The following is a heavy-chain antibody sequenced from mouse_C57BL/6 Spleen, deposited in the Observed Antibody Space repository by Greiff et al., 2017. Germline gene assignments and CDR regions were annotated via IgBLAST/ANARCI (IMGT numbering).Heavy chain of an antibody. CDR2: IDPSDSYT. J-gene: IGHJ4*01. CDR1: GYTFTSYW. Sequence: QVQLQQPGAELVMPGASVKLSCKASGYTFTSYWMHWVKQRPGQGLEWIGEIDPSDSYTNYNQKFKGKSTLTVDKSSSTAYMQLSSLTSEESAVYYCARGDLDYWGQGTSVTVAS. D-gene: IGHD3-3*01. CDR3: ARGDLDY. V-gene: IGHV1-69*01.